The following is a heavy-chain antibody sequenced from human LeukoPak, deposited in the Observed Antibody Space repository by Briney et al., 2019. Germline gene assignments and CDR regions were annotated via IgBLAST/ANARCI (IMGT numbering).Heavy chain of an antibody. D-gene: IGHD4/OR15-4a*01. J-gene: IGHJ4*02. CDR1: GYTFTSYG. CDR2: ISAYNGNT. Sequence: ASVKVSCKASGYTFTSYGISWVRQAPGQGLEWMGWISAYNGNTNYAQKLQGRITMTTDTSTSTAYMELRSLRSDDTAVYYCARIRPDYDYGDYWGQGTLVTVSS. V-gene: IGHV1-18*01. CDR3: ARIRPDYDYGDY.